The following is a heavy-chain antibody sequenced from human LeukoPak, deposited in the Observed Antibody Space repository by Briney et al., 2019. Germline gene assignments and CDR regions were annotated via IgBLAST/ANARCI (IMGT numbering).Heavy chain of an antibody. Sequence: PGGSLRLSCAASGFTFSSYGMSWVRQAPGKGLEWVSAISGSGGSTYYADSVKGRFTISRDNSKNTLYLQMNSLRAEDTAVYYCAKDGPDYYGSGRYDYWGQGTLVTVSS. CDR2: ISGSGGST. CDR3: AKDGPDYYGSGRYDY. J-gene: IGHJ4*02. CDR1: GFTFSSYG. D-gene: IGHD3-10*01. V-gene: IGHV3-23*01.